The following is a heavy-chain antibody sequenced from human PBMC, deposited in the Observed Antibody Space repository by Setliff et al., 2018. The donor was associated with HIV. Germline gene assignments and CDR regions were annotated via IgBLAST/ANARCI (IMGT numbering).Heavy chain of an antibody. CDR3: PEPWYYMDV. CDR1: GFTFADYA. V-gene: IGHV3-49*04. Sequence: GGSLRLSCSASGFTFADYAMTWVRQAPGKGLEWVGFIRSKAYGGTTEYAASVKGRFTISRDDSKSIAYLQMNSLKTEDTAIYYCPEPWYYMDVWGKGTTVTVSS. J-gene: IGHJ6*03. CDR2: IRSKAYGGTT.